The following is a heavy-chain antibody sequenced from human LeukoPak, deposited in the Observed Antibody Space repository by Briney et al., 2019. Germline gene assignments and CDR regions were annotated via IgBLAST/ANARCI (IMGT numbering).Heavy chain of an antibody. CDR3: AKGDYGDYFYYFDY. D-gene: IGHD4-17*01. CDR1: GFTFSSYA. J-gene: IGHJ4*02. CDR2: ISGSGGST. Sequence: GGSLRLSCADSGFTFSSYAMSWVRQAPGKGLEWVSGISGSGGSTYYADSVKGRFTISRDNSKNTLYLQMNSLRAEDTAVYYRAKGDYGDYFYYFDYWGQGTLVTVSS. V-gene: IGHV3-23*01.